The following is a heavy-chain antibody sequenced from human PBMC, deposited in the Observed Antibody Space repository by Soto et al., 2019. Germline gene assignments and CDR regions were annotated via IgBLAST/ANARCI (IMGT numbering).Heavy chain of an antibody. J-gene: IGHJ1*01. Sequence: QVQLVESGGGVVQPGRSLRLSCAAPRFIFISYGMHWVRQAPGKGLEWLAVTSYDGNNKYNGDSVKGRLTISRDESKNTLYLQMNSLRPEDTAVYYCASTVDTTMVTWALGNWGQGTLVTVSS. CDR3: ASTVDTTMVTWALGN. CDR1: RFIFISYG. V-gene: IGHV3-30*03. CDR2: TSYDGNNK. D-gene: IGHD5-18*01.